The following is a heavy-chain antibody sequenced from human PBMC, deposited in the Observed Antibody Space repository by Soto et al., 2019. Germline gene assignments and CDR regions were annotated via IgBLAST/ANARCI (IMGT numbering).Heavy chain of an antibody. CDR3: VSARDYSHGSLFWLFDY. J-gene: IGHJ4*01. V-gene: IGHV1-46*01. D-gene: IGHD3-3*01. CDR1: GYSFIIVY. Sequence: ASVKASCKASGYSFIIVYMHWVRQAPGQGLEWVGTIRPSGGGSNYARKFQGRLTMTSDTSTSTIYMDLSTLRSEDTAVYYCVSARDYSHGSLFWLFDYLGPGTLVIV. CDR2: IRPSGGGS.